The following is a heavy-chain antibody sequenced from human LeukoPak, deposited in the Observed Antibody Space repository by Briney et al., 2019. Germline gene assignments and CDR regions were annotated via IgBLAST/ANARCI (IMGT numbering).Heavy chain of an antibody. CDR1: GYRFTNFW. Sequence: GESLKISCKGSGYRFTNFWIGWVRQMPGKGLEWMGIIYPADSETIYSPSFQGQVTLSADKSISTAYLEWSSLKASDTAIYYCVRHRGLTHLDNWFDPWGQGTLVTVSS. CDR3: VRHRGLTHLDNWFDP. CDR2: IYPADSET. V-gene: IGHV5-51*01. J-gene: IGHJ5*02. D-gene: IGHD2-8*01.